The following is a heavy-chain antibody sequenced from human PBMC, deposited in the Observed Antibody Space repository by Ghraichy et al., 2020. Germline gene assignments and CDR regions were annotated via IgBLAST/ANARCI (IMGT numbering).Heavy chain of an antibody. V-gene: IGHV4-59*01. CDR2: MYYSGST. J-gene: IGHJ6*02. D-gene: IGHD3-10*01. CDR1: GGPISGYY. Sequence: SETLSLTCTVSGGPISGYYWNWIRQSPGKELEWIGYMYYSGSTNYNPSLKRRVTVSVDMSKNQVSLKLTSMTAADTAVHYCARVRAEGHEFYYYYGMDVWGQGSSVIVSS. CDR3: ARVRAEGHEFYYYYGMDV.